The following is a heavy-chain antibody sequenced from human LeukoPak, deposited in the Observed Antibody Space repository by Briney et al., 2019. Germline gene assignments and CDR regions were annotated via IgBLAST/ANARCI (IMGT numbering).Heavy chain of an antibody. D-gene: IGHD3-9*01. V-gene: IGHV4-30-4*08. Sequence: SETLSLTCTVSGASISSGDYYWSWIRQPPGKGLEWIGYIYYSGSTNYNPSLRSRVTISVDTSKNQFSLKLSSVTAADTAVYYCARVQYYDISGVDYWGQGTLVTVSS. J-gene: IGHJ4*02. CDR2: IYYSGST. CDR1: GASISSGDYY. CDR3: ARVQYYDISGVDY.